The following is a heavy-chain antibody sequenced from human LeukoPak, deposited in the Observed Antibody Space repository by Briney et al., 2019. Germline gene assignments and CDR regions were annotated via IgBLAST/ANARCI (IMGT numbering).Heavy chain of an antibody. D-gene: IGHD3-22*01. J-gene: IGHJ6*02. CDR3: ARSIGSYYTMDV. Sequence: GRSLRLSCAASGFTFDDYAMHWVRQAPGKGLEWVSGISWNSGSIGYADSVKGRFTISRDNAKNSLYLQMNSLRAEDTAVYYCARSIGSYYTMDVWGQGTTVTVSS. CDR2: ISWNSGSI. CDR1: GFTFDDYA. V-gene: IGHV3-9*01.